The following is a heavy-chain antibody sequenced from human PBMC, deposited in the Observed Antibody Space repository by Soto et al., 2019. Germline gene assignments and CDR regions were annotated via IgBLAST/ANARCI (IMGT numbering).Heavy chain of an antibody. Sequence: SETLSLTCTVSGGSVSSGSYYWSWIRQPPGKGLEWIGYIYYSGSTNYNPSLKSRVTISVDTSKNQFSLKLSSVTAADTAVYYCARTSGWELLRGRGWFDPWGQGTLVTVSS. CDR3: ARTSGWELLRGRGWFDP. CDR2: IYYSGST. V-gene: IGHV4-61*01. D-gene: IGHD1-26*01. J-gene: IGHJ5*02. CDR1: GGSVSSGSYY.